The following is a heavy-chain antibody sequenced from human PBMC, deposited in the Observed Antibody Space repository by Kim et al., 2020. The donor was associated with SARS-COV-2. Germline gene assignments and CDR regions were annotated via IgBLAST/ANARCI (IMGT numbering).Heavy chain of an antibody. D-gene: IGHD5-18*01. Sequence: QGRVTITADESTSTAYMELSSLRSEDTAVYYCAREMGFDTAMDTPAWFDPWGQGTLVTVSS. J-gene: IGHJ5*02. V-gene: IGHV1-69*01. CDR3: AREMGFDTAMDTPAWFDP.